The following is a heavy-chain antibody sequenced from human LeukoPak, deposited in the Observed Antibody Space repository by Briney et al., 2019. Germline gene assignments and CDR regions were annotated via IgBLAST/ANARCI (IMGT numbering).Heavy chain of an antibody. CDR1: GFTFSNDW. V-gene: IGHV3-74*01. CDR3: LCIEATSTGLVDH. D-gene: IGHD6-13*01. CDR2: VTSDGVT. Sequence: SGGSLRLSCAASGFTFSNDWLHWVRQAPGKGLVWVSRVTSDGVTSYADSVKGRFAMSRDNAKNTLYLQMDSLRVEDTAVYYCLCIEATSTGLVDHWGQGTLVTVSS. J-gene: IGHJ4*02.